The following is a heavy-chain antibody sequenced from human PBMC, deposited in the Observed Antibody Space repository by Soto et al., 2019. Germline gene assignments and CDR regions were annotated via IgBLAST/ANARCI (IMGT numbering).Heavy chain of an antibody. V-gene: IGHV3-30-3*02. CDR3: AKTVASGSGNYTYFGGMDV. Sequence: QVQLVESGGGVVQPGGSLRLSCVASGFTFSSFPMHWVRQAPGKGLACVAIISYDGNNKYYADSVKGRFTISSDNSTNTRDLQVSSLSDEDTAVYYCAKTVASGSGNYTYFGGMDVWGQANTVTVSS. CDR2: ISYDGNNK. CDR1: GFTFSSFP. J-gene: IGHJ6*02. D-gene: IGHD3-3*01.